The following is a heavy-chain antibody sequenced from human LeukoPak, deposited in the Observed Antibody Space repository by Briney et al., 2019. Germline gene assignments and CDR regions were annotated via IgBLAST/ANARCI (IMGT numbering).Heavy chain of an antibody. J-gene: IGHJ4*02. D-gene: IGHD6-13*01. V-gene: IGHV1-8*01. CDR3: ASGSSWGSHLDY. CDR2: MNPNSGNT. Sequence: ASVKVSCKASEYTFTSYDINWVRQATGQGLEWMGWMNPNSGNTGYAQKFQGRVTMTRNTSISTAYMELSSLRSEDTAVYYCASGSSWGSHLDYWGQGTLVTVSS. CDR1: EYTFTSYD.